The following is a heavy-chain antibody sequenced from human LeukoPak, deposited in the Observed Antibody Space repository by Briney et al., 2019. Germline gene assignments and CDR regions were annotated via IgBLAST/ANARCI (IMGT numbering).Heavy chain of an antibody. Sequence: PSETLSLTCTVSGGSISSGSYYWSWIRQPAGKGLEWIGRIYTSGSTNYNPSLKSRVTISVDTSKNQFSLKLSSVTAADTAVYYCARVNSGVEKNYYYYYMDVWGKGTTVTVSS. CDR1: GGSISSGSYY. V-gene: IGHV4-61*02. D-gene: IGHD3-3*01. J-gene: IGHJ6*03. CDR3: ARVNSGVEKNYYYYYMDV. CDR2: IYTSGST.